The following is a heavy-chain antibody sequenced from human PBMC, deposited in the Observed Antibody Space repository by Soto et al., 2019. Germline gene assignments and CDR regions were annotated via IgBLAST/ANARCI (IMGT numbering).Heavy chain of an antibody. CDR2: ISGSGGST. D-gene: IGHD5-12*01. CDR1: GLTFGNYA. V-gene: IGHV3-23*01. Sequence: EVQLLESGGGLVQPGGSLRLSCAASGLTFGNYAMSWVRQAPGKGLEWVSAISGSGGSTYYADSVKGRFTISRDNSKDTLYLQMNSLTAEDTAVYYCAKSVGYSGYDSLVTFAYWGQGTLVTVSS. CDR3: AKSVGYSGYDSLVTFAY. J-gene: IGHJ4*02.